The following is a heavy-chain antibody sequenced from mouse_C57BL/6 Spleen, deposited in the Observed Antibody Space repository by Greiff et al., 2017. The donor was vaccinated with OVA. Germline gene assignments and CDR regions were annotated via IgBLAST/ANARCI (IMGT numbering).Heavy chain of an antibody. CDR1: GYTFTSYW. J-gene: IGHJ3*01. Sequence: QVQLQQPGAELVKPGASVKLSCKASGYTFTSYWLQWVKQRPGQGLEWIGEIDPSDSYTNYNQKFKGKATLTVDTSSSTAYMQLSSLTSEDSAVYYCAVYGPFAYWGQGTLVTVSA. D-gene: IGHD1-1*01. CDR3: AVYGPFAY. CDR2: IDPSDSYT. V-gene: IGHV1-50*01.